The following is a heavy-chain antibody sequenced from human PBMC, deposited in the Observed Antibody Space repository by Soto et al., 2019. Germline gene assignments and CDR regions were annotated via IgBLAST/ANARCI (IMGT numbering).Heavy chain of an antibody. J-gene: IGHJ3*02. CDR2: IKSKTDGGTT. CDR3: TTDYGVTRWLQSPDAFDI. D-gene: IGHD5-12*01. V-gene: IGHV3-15*01. Sequence: GGSLRLSCAASGFTFSNAWMSWVRQAPGKGLEWVGRIKSKTDGGTTDYAAPVKGRFTISRDDSKNTMYLQMNSLKTEDTAVYYCTTDYGVTRWLQSPDAFDIWGQGTMVTVSS. CDR1: GFTFSNAW.